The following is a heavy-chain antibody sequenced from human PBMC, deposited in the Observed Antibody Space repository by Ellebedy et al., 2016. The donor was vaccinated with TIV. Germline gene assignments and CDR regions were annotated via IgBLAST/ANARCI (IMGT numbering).Heavy chain of an antibody. V-gene: IGHV1-24*01. J-gene: IGHJ4*02. D-gene: IGHD3-16*01. CDR1: GYTLTELS. Sequence: AASVKVSCKVSGYTLTELSMHWVRQAPGKGLEWMGGFDPEHGETNYAQKFQERVTMTEDTSTDTAYMELSSLRSEDTAVYYCATFVSWGRFDYWGQGTLVTVSS. CDR2: FDPEHGET. CDR3: ATFVSWGRFDY.